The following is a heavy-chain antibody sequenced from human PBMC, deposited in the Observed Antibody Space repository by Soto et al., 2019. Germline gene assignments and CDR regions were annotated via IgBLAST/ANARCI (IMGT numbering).Heavy chain of an antibody. Sequence: SETLSLTCTVSGGSISSYYWSWIRQPPGKGLEWIGYIYYSGSTNYNPSPKSRVTISVDTSKNQFSLKLNSVTAADTAVYYCAGSGSYFFYYFDYWGQGTLVTVSS. J-gene: IGHJ4*02. CDR2: IYYSGST. D-gene: IGHD1-26*01. CDR1: GGSISSYY. CDR3: AGSGSYFFYYFDY. V-gene: IGHV4-59*01.